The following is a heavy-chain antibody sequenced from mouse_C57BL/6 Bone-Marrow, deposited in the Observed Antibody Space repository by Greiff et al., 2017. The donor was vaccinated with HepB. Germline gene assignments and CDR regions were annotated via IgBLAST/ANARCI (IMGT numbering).Heavy chain of an antibody. D-gene: IGHD1-1*01. CDR2: IYPGDGDT. V-gene: IGHV1-80*01. Sequence: VQLQQSGAELVKPGASVKISCKASGYAFSSYWMNWVKQRPGKGLEWIGQIYPGDGDTNYNGKFKGKATLTADKSSSTAYMQRSSLTSEDSAVYFCARSPYYYGSRWYFDVWGTGTTVTVSS. J-gene: IGHJ1*03. CDR3: ARSPYYYGSRWYFDV. CDR1: GYAFSSYW.